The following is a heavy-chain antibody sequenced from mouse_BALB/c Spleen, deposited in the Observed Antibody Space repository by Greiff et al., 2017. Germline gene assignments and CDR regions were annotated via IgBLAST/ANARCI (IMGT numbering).Heavy chain of an antibody. CDR3: TRPPNYGNYVWFAY. Sequence: VQRVESGAELVKPGASVKLSCKASGYTFTSYYMYWVKQRPGQGLEWIGEINPSNGGTNFNEKFKSKATLTVDKSSSTAYMQLSSLTSEDSAVYYCTRPPNYGNYVWFAYWGQGTLVTVSA. V-gene: IGHV1S81*02. CDR2: INPSNGGT. D-gene: IGHD2-1*01. J-gene: IGHJ3*01. CDR1: GYTFTSYY.